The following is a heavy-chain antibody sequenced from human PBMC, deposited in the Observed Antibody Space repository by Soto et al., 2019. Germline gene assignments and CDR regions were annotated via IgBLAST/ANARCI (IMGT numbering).Heavy chain of an antibody. J-gene: IGHJ6*02. CDR2: IYPGDSDT. Sequence: PGESLKISCKGSGYSFTTYWIGWVRQMPGQGLEWIGIIYPGDSDTRYSPSFQGQVTISADKTINTAYLQWSSLRASDTAMYYCARQEHASRTKIHYGMDVWGQGTTVTVSS. CDR3: ARQEHASRTKIHYGMDV. CDR1: GYSFTTYW. V-gene: IGHV5-51*01.